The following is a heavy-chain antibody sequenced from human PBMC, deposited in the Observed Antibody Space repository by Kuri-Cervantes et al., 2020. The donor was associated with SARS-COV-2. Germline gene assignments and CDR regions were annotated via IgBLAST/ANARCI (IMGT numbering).Heavy chain of an antibody. CDR2: IHHAVGT. Sequence: SETLSLTCAVYGGSVSGYYWSWIRQPPGKGLEWIGEIHHAVGTFYTPSLRSRATISVDTSKNQFSLRLSSVTAADTGVYYCARASTTIYGVLIALFSSNAFGIWGQGTMVTVSS. V-gene: IGHV4-34*01. CDR3: ARASTTIYGVLIALFSSNAFGI. D-gene: IGHD3-3*01. J-gene: IGHJ3*02. CDR1: GGSVSGYY.